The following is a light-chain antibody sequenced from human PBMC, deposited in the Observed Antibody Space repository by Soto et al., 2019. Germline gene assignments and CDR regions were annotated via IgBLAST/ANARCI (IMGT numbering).Light chain of an antibody. V-gene: IGKV3-15*01. CDR3: QQYNNWPYT. CDR2: GAF. J-gene: IGKJ2*01. Sequence: IMMTRSPATLSVSPGGRATLSCRASQSVSTNLAWYQQKPGQAPRLLIHGAFTGATGVPARFSGSGSGTEFTLTISSLQSEDFAVYYCQQYNNWPYTFGQGTKVDIK. CDR1: QSVSTN.